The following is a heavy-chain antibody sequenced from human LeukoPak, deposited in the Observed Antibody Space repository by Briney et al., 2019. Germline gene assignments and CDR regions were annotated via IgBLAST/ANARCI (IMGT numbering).Heavy chain of an antibody. CDR3: ARAPPYRSGSYYY. J-gene: IGHJ4*02. CDR2: IIPILGIA. D-gene: IGHD1-26*01. V-gene: IGHV1-69*02. CDR1: GGTFSSYT. Sequence: ASVKVSCKASGGTFSSYTISWVRQAPGQGLEWTGRIIPILGIANYAQKFQGRVTITADKSTSTAYMELSSLRSEDTAVYYCARAPPYRSGSYYYWGQGTLVTVSS.